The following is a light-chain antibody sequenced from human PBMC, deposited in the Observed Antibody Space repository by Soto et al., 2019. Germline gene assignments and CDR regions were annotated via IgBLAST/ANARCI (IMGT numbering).Light chain of an antibody. CDR3: QQYGSSGT. CDR2: GTS. Sequence: EIVMTQSPGTLSLSPGERATLSCRASQSVSSSFVAWFQQKPGQAPRLLIYGTSSRATGIPDRFSGSGSGTDFTLTISRLVPEDFAVYYCQQYGSSGTFGQGTKVDI. V-gene: IGKV3-20*01. CDR1: QSVSSSF. J-gene: IGKJ1*01.